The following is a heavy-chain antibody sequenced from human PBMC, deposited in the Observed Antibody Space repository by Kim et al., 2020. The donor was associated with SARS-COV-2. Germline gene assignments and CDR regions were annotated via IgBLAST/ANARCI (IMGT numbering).Heavy chain of an antibody. CDR3: ARHEKDWYFDL. CDR2: LHYSGST. J-gene: IGHJ2*01. V-gene: IGHV4-30-4*01. CDR1: GESISSGAYY. Sequence: SETLSLTCQVSGESISSGAYYWTWMRQPPGKALEWIGYLHYSGSTYYNPSLKSRVSMSLDSFSNQFSMKLRSVTAADTAFYYCARHEKDWYFDLWGRGTLVSVSS.